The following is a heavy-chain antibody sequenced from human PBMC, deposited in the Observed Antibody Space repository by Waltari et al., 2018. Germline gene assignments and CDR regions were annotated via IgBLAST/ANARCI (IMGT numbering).Heavy chain of an antibody. J-gene: IGHJ5*02. Sequence: QVQLVQSGAEVKKPGASVKVSCKASGYTFTSYGISWVRQAPGQGLEWMGWISADKGNTNYAQKLQCRVTMTTDTSTSTAYMELRSLRSDDTAVYYGARVLPAAIISWFDPWGQGTLVTVSS. V-gene: IGHV1-18*01. CDR2: ISADKGNT. CDR1: GYTFTSYG. D-gene: IGHD2-2*02. CDR3: ARVLPAAIISWFDP.